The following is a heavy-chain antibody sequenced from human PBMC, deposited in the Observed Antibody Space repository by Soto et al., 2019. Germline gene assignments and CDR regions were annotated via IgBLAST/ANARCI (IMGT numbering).Heavy chain of an antibody. CDR3: ASYDFWSGYSDY. D-gene: IGHD3-3*01. V-gene: IGHV4-59*01. CDR2: IYYSGST. CDR1: GGSISSYY. Sequence: PSETLSLTCTVSGGSISSYYWSWIRQPPGKGLEWIGYIYYSGSTNYNPSLKSRVTISVDTSKNQFSLKLSSVTAADTAVYYCASYDFWSGYSDYWGQGTLVTVSS. J-gene: IGHJ4*02.